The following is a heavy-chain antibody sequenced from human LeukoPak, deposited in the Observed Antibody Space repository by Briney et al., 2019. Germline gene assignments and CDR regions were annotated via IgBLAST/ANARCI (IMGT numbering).Heavy chain of an antibody. V-gene: IGHV3-74*01. J-gene: IGHJ5*02. Sequence: GGSLRLSCAATGFTFSRYWMHWVGQAPGKGLVWVSRIKSDGSFTSYADSVRGRFTISRDNAKNTLYLQMNSLRADDTAVYYCARSDWFDPWGQGTLVTVSS. CDR1: GFTFSRYW. CDR3: ARSDWFDP. CDR2: IKSDGSFT.